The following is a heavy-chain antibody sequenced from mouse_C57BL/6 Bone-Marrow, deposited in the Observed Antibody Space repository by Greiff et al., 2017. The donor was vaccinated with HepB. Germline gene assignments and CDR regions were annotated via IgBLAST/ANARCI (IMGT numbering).Heavy chain of an antibody. D-gene: IGHD6-1*01. CDR3: ESRGPRYFDC. J-gene: IGHJ2*01. CDR2: ISSGGSYT. Sequence: EVNVVESGGDLVKPGGSLKLSCAVTGFTFSSYGMSWVRQMPDKRREWVATISSGGSYTYYPDSVKGRFTISRDNAKNTLYLQMSSLKTENTAMYYCESRGPRYFDCWGQGTTLTVSS. V-gene: IGHV5-6*02. CDR1: GFTFSSYG.